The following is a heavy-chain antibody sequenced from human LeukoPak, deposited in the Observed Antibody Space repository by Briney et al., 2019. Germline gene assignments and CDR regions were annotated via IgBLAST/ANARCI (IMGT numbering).Heavy chain of an antibody. CDR1: GFTFSSYG. CDR2: IWYDGSNK. Sequence: GGSLRLSCAASGFTFSSYGMHWVRQAPGKGLEWVAVIWYDGSNKYYADSVKGRFTISRDNAKNSLYLQMNSLRAEDTAVYYCARESVLRYFDQWGQGTLVTVSS. V-gene: IGHV3-33*01. D-gene: IGHD3-9*01. J-gene: IGHJ4*02. CDR3: ARESVLRYFDQ.